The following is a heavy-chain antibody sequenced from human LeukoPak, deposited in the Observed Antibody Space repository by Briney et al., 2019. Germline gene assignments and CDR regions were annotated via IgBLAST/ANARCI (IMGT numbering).Heavy chain of an antibody. V-gene: IGHV4-31*03. CDR2: IYYSGIP. CDR1: GGSISSGGYY. Sequence: SETLSLTCFVSGGSISSGGYYWSWIRQYPGKGLEWIGYIYYSGIPFYNPSLESRVTISMDTSENQFSLKLISMTAADAAVYYCARDGGNPYWYFDLWGRGTLVTVSS. J-gene: IGHJ2*01. CDR3: ARDGGNPYWYFDL. D-gene: IGHD4-23*01.